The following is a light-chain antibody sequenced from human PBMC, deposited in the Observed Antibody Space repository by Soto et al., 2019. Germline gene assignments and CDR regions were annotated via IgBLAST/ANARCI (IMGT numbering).Light chain of an antibody. V-gene: IGKV4-1*01. J-gene: IGKJ2*01. CDR3: QHYYSAPYS. CDR2: WAS. Sequence: DIVMTQSPESLAVSLGERATINCKSNQSVLFSSTGRNYLAWYQQKPGLPPKLIMSWASTRESGVPDRFSRGGSGTDFTLTITSLQAEDVATYYCQHYYSAPYSFGQGTTLQMK. CDR1: QSVLFSSTGRNY.